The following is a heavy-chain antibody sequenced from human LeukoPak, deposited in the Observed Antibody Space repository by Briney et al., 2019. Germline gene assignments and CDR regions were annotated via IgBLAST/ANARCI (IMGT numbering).Heavy chain of an antibody. Sequence: PGGSLRLSCAASGFTSSDYYMSWIRQAPGKGLEWVSCISSSDRTIHYADSVKGRFTISRDNAKNSLYLQMNSLRAEDTAVYYCARDFAIFGTPFPFYWGQGTLVTVSS. CDR1: GFTSSDYY. CDR3: ARDFAIFGTPFPFY. V-gene: IGHV3-11*01. J-gene: IGHJ4*02. D-gene: IGHD3-3*01. CDR2: ISSSDRTI.